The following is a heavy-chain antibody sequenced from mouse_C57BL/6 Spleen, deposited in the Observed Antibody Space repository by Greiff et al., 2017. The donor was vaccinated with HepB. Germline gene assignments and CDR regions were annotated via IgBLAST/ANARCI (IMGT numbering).Heavy chain of an antibody. J-gene: IGHJ3*01. D-gene: IGHD2-4*01. CDR1: GYAFTNYL. V-gene: IGHV1-54*01. CDR3: ARGIYYDYEMFAY. Sequence: QVQLKQSGAELVRPGTSVKVSCKASGYAFTNYLIEWVKQRPGQGLEWIGVINPGSGGTNYNEKFKGKATLTADKSSSTAYMQLSSLTSEDSAVYFCARGIYYDYEMFAYWGQGTLVTVSA. CDR2: INPGSGGT.